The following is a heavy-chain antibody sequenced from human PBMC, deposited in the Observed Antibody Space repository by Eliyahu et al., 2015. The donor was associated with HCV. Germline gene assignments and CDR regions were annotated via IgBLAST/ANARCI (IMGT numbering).Heavy chain of an antibody. CDR2: IRSKANSYAT. V-gene: IGHV3-73*01. CDR3: TRPKSERYCSGGSCYSADWFDP. CDR1: GFTFSGSA. D-gene: IGHD2-15*01. J-gene: IGHJ5*02. Sequence: EVQLVESGGGLVQPGGSLKLSCAASGFTFSGSAXHWVRQASGKGLEWVGRIRSKANSYATAYAASVKGRFTISRDDSKNTAYLQMNSLKTEDTAVYYCTRPKSERYCSGGSCYSADWFDPWGQGTLVTVSS.